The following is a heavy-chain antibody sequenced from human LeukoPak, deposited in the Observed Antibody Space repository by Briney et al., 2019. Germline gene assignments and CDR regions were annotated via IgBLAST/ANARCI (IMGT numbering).Heavy chain of an antibody. CDR2: ISGGSATI. CDR3: ARPSVITIRQFYFDY. D-gene: IGHD1-14*01. CDR1: GFSFSGYS. J-gene: IGHJ4*02. V-gene: IGHV3-48*02. Sequence: PGGSLRPSCAASGFSFSGYSMTWVRQAPGKGLEWVSYISGGSATIYYADSVKGRFTISRDNAKNSLYLQMNSLRDDDTAVYYCARPSVITIRQFYFDYWGQGALVTVSS.